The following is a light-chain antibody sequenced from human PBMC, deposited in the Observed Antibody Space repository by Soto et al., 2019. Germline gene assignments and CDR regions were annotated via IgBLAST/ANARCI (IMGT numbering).Light chain of an antibody. CDR2: AAS. Sequence: DIQMTQSPSSLSASIGDRVTITCQASQDIGDYLNWYRQKPGKAPKLLIYAASNLEPGVPSRLRGSGSGTEFSLTITSLQPEDIATYYCQQYDILPPFTFGPGTKVDIK. CDR3: QQYDILPPFT. V-gene: IGKV1-33*01. J-gene: IGKJ3*01. CDR1: QDIGDY.